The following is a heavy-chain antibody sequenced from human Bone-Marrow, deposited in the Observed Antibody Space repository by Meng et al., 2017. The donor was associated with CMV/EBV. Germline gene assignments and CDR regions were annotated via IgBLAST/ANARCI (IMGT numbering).Heavy chain of an antibody. J-gene: IGHJ4*02. CDR3: ARGLAQKYYFDY. CDR1: GFTFSSYR. CDR2: ISSSSSYI. Sequence: GESLKISCAASGFTFSSYRMNWVRQAPGKGLEWVSSISSSSSYIYYADSEKGRFTISRDNAKNTLYLQMNSLSAEDTAVYDGARGLAQKYYFDYWGQGTLVTVSS. V-gene: IGHV3-21*01.